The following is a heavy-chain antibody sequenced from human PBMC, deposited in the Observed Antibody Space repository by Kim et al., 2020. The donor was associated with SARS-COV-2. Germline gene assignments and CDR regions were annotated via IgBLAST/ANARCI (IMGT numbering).Heavy chain of an antibody. CDR1: GGSFSGYY. D-gene: IGHD2-2*01. Sequence: SETLSLTCAVYGGSFSGYYWSWIRQPPGKGLEWIGEINHSGSTNYNPSLKSRVTISVDTSKNQFSLKLSSVTSADTAVYYCARGYCSSTSCYSYYYGMDV. V-gene: IGHV4-34*01. CDR2: INHSGST. CDR3: ARGYCSSTSCYSYYYGMDV. J-gene: IGHJ6*01.